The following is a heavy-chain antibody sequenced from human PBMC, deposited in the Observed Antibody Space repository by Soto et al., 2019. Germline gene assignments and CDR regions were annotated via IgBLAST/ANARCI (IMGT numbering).Heavy chain of an antibody. CDR2: IIPILGIA. V-gene: IGHV1-69*08. CDR1: GGTFSSYT. D-gene: IGHD3-9*01. J-gene: IGHJ6*02. CDR3: AREIGPNYDILTGGRYYYYYYGMDV. Sequence: QAQLVQSGAEVKKPGSSVKVSCKASGGTFSSYTISWVRQAPGQGLEWMGRIIPILGIANYAQKFQGRVTITADKSTSTAYMELSSLRSEDTAVYYCAREIGPNYDILTGGRYYYYYYGMDVWGQGTTVTVSS.